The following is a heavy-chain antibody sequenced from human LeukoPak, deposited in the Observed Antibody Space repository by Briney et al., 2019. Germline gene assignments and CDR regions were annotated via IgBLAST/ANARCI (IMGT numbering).Heavy chain of an antibody. CDR3: ARQIFGVVILPAFDI. D-gene: IGHD3-3*01. J-gene: IGHJ3*02. CDR2: INHSGST. CDR1: GGSFSGYY. Sequence: SETLSLTCAVYGGSFSGYYWSWIRQPPGKGLEWIGEINHSGSTNYNPSLKSRVTISVDTSKNQFSLKLSSATAADTAVYYCARQIFGVVILPAFDIWGQGTMVTVSS. V-gene: IGHV4-34*01.